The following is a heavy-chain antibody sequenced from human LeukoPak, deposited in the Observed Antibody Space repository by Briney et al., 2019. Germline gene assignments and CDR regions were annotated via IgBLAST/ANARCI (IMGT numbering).Heavy chain of an antibody. CDR2: ISSSSSYI. V-gene: IGHV3-21*01. D-gene: IGHD3-22*01. J-gene: IGHJ4*02. CDR1: GFTFSNYR. Sequence: GGSLRLSCAASGFTFSNYRMNWVRQAPGKGLEWVSSISSSSSYIYYADSVKGRFTISRDNSKNTLYLQMNSLRAEDTAVYYCAKDGEYYYDSSGPRWADYWGRGTLVTVSS. CDR3: AKDGEYYYDSSGPRWADY.